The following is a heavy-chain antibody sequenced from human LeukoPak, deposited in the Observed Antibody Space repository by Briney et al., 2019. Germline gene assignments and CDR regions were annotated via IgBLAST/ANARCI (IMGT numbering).Heavy chain of an antibody. CDR2: ISSSSSTI. V-gene: IGHV3-48*01. J-gene: IGHJ4*02. CDR1: GFTFSSYS. Sequence: GGSLRLSCAASGFTFSSYSMIWVRQAPGKGLEWVSYISSSSSTIYYADSVKGRFTISRDNAKNSLYLQMNSLRPEDTAVYYCAKDLLTFGGVIGFFDYWGQGTLVTVSS. CDR3: AKDLLTFGGVIGFFDY. D-gene: IGHD3-16*01.